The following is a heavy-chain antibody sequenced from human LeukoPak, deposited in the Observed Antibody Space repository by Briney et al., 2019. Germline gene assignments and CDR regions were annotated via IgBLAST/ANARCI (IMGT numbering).Heavy chain of an antibody. CDR3: ARDPYDSSGHFDY. CDR2: ISSSSSTI. J-gene: IGHJ4*02. Sequence: GGSLRLSCAASGFTFSSYSMNWVRQAPGKGLECVSYISSSSSTIYYADSVKGRFTISRDNAKNSLYLQMNSLRAEDTAVYYCARDPYDSSGHFDYWGQGTLVTVSS. V-gene: IGHV3-48*01. D-gene: IGHD3-22*01. CDR1: GFTFSSYS.